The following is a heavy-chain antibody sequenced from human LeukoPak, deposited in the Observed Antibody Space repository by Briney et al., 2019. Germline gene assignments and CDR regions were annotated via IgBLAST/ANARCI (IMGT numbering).Heavy chain of an antibody. CDR3: ARPGDFWDGRSWFDP. J-gene: IGHJ5*02. CDR2: IYTSGTT. V-gene: IGHV4-4*09. Sequence: SETLSLTCNVSGGSISSFYLSWIRQPPGKGLEWIGYIYTSGTTKYNPSLKSRLTMSVDTSNSQFLLKLSSVTAADTAVYCCARPGDFWDGRSWFDPWGQGTLVTVSS. D-gene: IGHD3-3*01. CDR1: GGSISSFY.